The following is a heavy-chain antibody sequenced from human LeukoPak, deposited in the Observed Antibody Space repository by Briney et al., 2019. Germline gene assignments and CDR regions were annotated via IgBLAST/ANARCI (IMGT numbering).Heavy chain of an antibody. Sequence: PGGSMRLSCAASGFTFSDYAMFWVRQAPGKGLEWVSGLGGGGGDTYYADSVKGRFTISRDNSANMVYLQMNSLRAEDTAVYYCARSQPSVRRFDYWGQGTLVTVSS. D-gene: IGHD2-2*01. J-gene: IGHJ4*02. CDR2: LGGGGGDT. CDR1: GFTFSDYA. V-gene: IGHV3-23*01. CDR3: ARSQPSVRRFDY.